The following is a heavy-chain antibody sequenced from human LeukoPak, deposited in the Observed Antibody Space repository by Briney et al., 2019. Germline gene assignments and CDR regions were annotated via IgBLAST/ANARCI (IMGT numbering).Heavy chain of an antibody. CDR2: INHSGST. V-gene: IGHV4-34*01. CDR3: ARGGPHYYYYMDV. J-gene: IGHJ6*03. CDR1: GGSFSGYY. Sequence: SETLSLTCAVYGGSFSGYYWSWIRQPPGKGLEWSGEINHSGSTNYNPSLKSRVTISVDTSKNQFSLKLSSVTAADTAVYYCARGGPHYYYYMDVWGKGTTVTVSS.